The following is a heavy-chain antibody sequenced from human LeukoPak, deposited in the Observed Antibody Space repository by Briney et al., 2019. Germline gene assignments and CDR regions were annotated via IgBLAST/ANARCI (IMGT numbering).Heavy chain of an antibody. D-gene: IGHD5-12*01. CDR2: ISFDGSNK. V-gene: IGHV3-30-3*01. CDR3: ASRHTYSCYAGPFDY. J-gene: IGHJ4*02. Sequence: GGSLRLSCAVSGFTFSSYAMHWVRRAPGKGLEWMAVISFDGSNKYYADSVKGRFTISRDNSKNTLYLQMNSLRAEDTAVYYFASRHTYSCYAGPFDYWGQGTLVTVSS. CDR1: GFTFSSYA.